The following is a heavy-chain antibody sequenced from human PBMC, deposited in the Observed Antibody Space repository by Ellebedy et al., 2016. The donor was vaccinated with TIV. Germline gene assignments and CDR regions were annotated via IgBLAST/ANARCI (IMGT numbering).Heavy chain of an antibody. CDR3: ARGEAAAGMYYYYGMDV. V-gene: IGHV1-2*04. J-gene: IGHJ6*02. Sequence: AASVKVSCKASGYTFTGYYMHWVRQAPGQGLEWMGWINPNSGGTNYAQKFQGWVTMTRDTSISTAYMELSRLRSDDTAVYYWARGEAAAGMYYYYGMDVWGQGTTVTVSS. CDR2: INPNSGGT. D-gene: IGHD6-13*01. CDR1: GYTFTGYY.